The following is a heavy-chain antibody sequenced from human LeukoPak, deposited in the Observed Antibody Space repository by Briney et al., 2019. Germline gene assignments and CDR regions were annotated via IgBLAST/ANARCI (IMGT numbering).Heavy chain of an antibody. V-gene: IGHV4-59*01. J-gene: IGHJ5*02. D-gene: IGHD6-13*01. Sequence: PSETLSLTCTVSGGSINNYYWNWIRQPPGKGLEWIGYIYSSGSTNYSPSLKSRVTISLDTFKNQVSLKLTSVTAADTAVYYCARAGIGPWGQGTLVTVSS. CDR1: GGSINNYY. CDR3: ARAGIGP. CDR2: IYSSGST.